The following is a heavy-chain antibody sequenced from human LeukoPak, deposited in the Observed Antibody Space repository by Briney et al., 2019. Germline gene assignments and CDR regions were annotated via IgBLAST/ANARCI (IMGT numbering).Heavy chain of an antibody. CDR3: ARGLGYFDY. J-gene: IGHJ4*02. CDR1: GGSISSGGYS. Sequence: SETLSLTCAVSGGSISSGGYSWSWIRQPPGKGLEWIGYIYHSGSTYYNPSLKSRVTISVDRSENQFSLKLSSVTAADTAVYYCARGLGYFDYWGQGTLVTVSS. D-gene: IGHD6-19*01. CDR2: IYHSGST. V-gene: IGHV4-30-2*01.